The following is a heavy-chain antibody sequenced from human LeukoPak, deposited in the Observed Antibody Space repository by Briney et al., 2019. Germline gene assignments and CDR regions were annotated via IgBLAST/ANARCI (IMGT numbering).Heavy chain of an antibody. Sequence: ASAKVSCKASGYTFTSYAMNWVRQAPGQGLEWMGWINTNTGNPTYAQGFTGRFVFSLDTSVSTAYLQISSLKAEDTAVYYCARDLGYSYRELLVLDYWGQGTLVTVSS. V-gene: IGHV7-4-1*02. CDR2: INTNTGNP. D-gene: IGHD5-18*01. J-gene: IGHJ4*02. CDR3: ARDLGYSYRELLVLDY. CDR1: GYTFTSYA.